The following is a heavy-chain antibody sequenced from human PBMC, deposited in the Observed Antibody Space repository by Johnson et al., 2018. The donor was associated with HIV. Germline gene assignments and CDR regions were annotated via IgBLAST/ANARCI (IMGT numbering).Heavy chain of an antibody. CDR2: ISYDGNNT. CDR3: VSGYYDNSGYFGGGNVDWLGLAFDI. Sequence: QVQLVESGGGVVQPGRSLRLSCAASGFTFSSYGMHWVRQAPGKGLEWVAVISYDGNNTYYADSVKGRFTISRDNSKNTLYLQMNSLRAEDTAVYYCVSGYYDNSGYFGGGNVDWLGLAFDIWGQGTMVTVSS. J-gene: IGHJ3*02. D-gene: IGHD3-22*01. V-gene: IGHV3-30*03. CDR1: GFTFSSYG.